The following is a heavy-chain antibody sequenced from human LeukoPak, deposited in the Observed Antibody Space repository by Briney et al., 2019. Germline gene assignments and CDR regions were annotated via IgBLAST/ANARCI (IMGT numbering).Heavy chain of an antibody. V-gene: IGHV4-61*05. CDR2: IYYSDGT. CDR3: ARFPGGAEYRHYYYMDV. J-gene: IGHJ6*03. D-gene: IGHD1-14*01. CDR1: GVSISSSNSY. Sequence: SETLSLTCTVSGVSISSSNSYWGWIRQPPGKGLECIAYIYYSDGTNYKPSLKSRVTVSVDTSKNQFSLKLSSVTAADTAVYYCARFPGGAEYRHYYYMDVWGTGTTVTVSS.